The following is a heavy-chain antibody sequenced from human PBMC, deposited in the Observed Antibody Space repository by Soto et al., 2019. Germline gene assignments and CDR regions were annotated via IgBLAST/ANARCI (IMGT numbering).Heavy chain of an antibody. D-gene: IGHD1-1*01. J-gene: IGHJ6*02. CDR3: ARRPEVRKYGMDV. Sequence: QVQLVESGGGVVQPGRSLRLSCAASGFTFSSYAMHWVHQAPGKGLEWVAVISYDGSNKYYADSVKGRFTISRDNSKNTLYLQMNSLRAEDTAVYYCARRPEVRKYGMDVWGQGTTVTVSS. CDR2: ISYDGSNK. V-gene: IGHV3-30-3*01. CDR1: GFTFSSYA.